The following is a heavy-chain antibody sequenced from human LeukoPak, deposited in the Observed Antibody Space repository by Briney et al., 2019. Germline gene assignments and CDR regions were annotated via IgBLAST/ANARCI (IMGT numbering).Heavy chain of an antibody. J-gene: IGHJ4*02. Sequence: QTGGSLRLSCAAASGFTFNNYAMSWVRRAPGMGLEWVSAISGSGGDTYFADSVKGRFTISRDNSKNTLSLQMNSLRVEDTAVYYCAKGLPYSGYDYYFDYWGQGTLVTVSS. CDR2: ISGSGGDT. D-gene: IGHD5-12*01. CDR3: AKGLPYSGYDYYFDY. CDR1: GFTFNNYA. V-gene: IGHV3-23*01.